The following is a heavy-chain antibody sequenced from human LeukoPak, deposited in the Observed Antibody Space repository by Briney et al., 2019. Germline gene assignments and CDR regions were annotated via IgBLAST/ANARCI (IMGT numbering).Heavy chain of an antibody. CDR1: GYTFTGYY. V-gene: IGHV1-2*06. J-gene: IGHJ6*02. CDR3: AIPYGDYDTKTYYYYYGMDV. Sequence: ASVKVSCKASGYTFTGYYMHWVRQAPGQGLEWVGRINPNSGGTNYAQKFQGRVTMTRDTSISTAYMELSRLRSDDTAVYYCAIPYGDYDTKTYYYYYGMDVWGQGTTVTVSS. D-gene: IGHD4-17*01. CDR2: INPNSGGT.